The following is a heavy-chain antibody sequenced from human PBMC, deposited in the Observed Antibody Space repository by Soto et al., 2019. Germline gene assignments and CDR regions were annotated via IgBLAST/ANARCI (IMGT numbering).Heavy chain of an antibody. V-gene: IGHV5-10-1*01. CDR3: TRLFCSTDTCDSWFDP. D-gene: IGHD1-26*01. CDR2: IDPRDSQT. Sequence: GGSLKISCTGFGYTFTTFWISWVRQMPGKGLEGMGRIDPRDSQTNYSPSFQGHVTISVDKSISTAYLQWDSPKASDTAMYYCTRLFCSTDTCDSWFDPWGQGTLVTVSS. J-gene: IGHJ5*02. CDR1: GYTFTTFW.